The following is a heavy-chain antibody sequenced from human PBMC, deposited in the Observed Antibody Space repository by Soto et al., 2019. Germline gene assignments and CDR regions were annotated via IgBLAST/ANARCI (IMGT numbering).Heavy chain of an antibody. J-gene: IGHJ4*02. CDR2: IYYSEST. V-gene: IGHV4-31*03. CDR3: ARWGLSRSWYYFDE. Sequence: PSENVSLTCTVSGGSISSGGYYWSWIRQHPGKGLEWIGYIYYSESTYYNPSLKSRVTISVDTSKNQFSLKLSSVTAADTAGYYFARWGLSRSWYYFDECGQGSPVTV. CDR1: GGSISSGGYY. D-gene: IGHD6-13*01.